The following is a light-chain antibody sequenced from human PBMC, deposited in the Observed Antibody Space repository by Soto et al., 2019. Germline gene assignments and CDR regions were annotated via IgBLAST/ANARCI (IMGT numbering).Light chain of an antibody. CDR2: DAS. CDR3: QRYDYFTT. J-gene: IGKJ2*01. Sequence: DIQMTQSPSTLSASVGDRVTITCRASQSISYWLAWYQQKPGKAPKLLIYDASSLESGVPSRFSGSGSGTEFTLTISSLQPDDSATYYCQRYDYFTTFGQGTK. V-gene: IGKV1-5*01. CDR1: QSISYW.